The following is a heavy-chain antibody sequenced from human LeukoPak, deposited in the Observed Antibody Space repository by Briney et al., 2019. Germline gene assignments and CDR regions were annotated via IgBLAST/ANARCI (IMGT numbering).Heavy chain of an antibody. J-gene: IGHJ6*02. CDR2: IYHSGST. Sequence: SQTLSLTCTVSGGSISSGGYYWSWIRQPPGKGLEWIGYIYHSGSTYYNPSLKSRVTISVDRSKNQFSLKLSSVTAADTAVYYCARTDGSGSYYSSWGQGTTVTVSS. CDR3: ARTDGSGSYYSS. CDR1: GGSISSGGYY. D-gene: IGHD3-10*01. V-gene: IGHV4-30-2*01.